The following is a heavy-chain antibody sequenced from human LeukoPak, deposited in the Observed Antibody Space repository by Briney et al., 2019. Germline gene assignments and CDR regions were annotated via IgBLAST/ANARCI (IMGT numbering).Heavy chain of an antibody. J-gene: IGHJ4*02. CDR1: GGSISSYY. V-gene: IGHV4-59*08. CDR3: ARHVWGTLTGAYFDY. Sequence: SETLSLTCTVSGGSISSYYWSWIRQPPGKGLEWIGYIYYSGSTNYNPSLKSRVTISVDTSKNQFSLKLSSVTAADTAVYYCARHVWGTLTGAYFDYWGQGTLVIVSS. CDR2: IYYSGST. D-gene: IGHD3-16*01.